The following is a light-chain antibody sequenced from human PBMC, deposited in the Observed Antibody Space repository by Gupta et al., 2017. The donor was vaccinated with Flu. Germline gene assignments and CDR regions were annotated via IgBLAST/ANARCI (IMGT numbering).Light chain of an antibody. CDR2: DAS. CDR3: QQRSNWPPEGT. Sequence: EIVLTQSPATLSLSPGERATLSCRASQSVSTYLAWYQQKPGQAPRLLIYDASNRATRIPARFSGSGSGTDFTLTISSLEPEDFAVYYCQQRSNWPPEGTFGGGTNVEIK. CDR1: QSVSTY. J-gene: IGKJ4*01. V-gene: IGKV3-11*01.